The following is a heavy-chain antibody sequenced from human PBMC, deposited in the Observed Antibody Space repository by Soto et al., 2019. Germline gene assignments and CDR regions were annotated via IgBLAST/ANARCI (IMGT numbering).Heavy chain of an antibody. CDR2: INPNTGGT. J-gene: IGHJ1*01. Sequence: ASVKGSCKASGYIFTSYYVHCVRQVPGQGLEWMGWINPNTGGTNYAQRFEGRVTMTRDTSISTAYMELSRLTSDDTAIYFCARVSPRNEFAFWGQGSLVAGS. V-gene: IGHV1-2*02. CDR1: GYIFTSYY. D-gene: IGHD3-10*01. CDR3: ARVSPRNEFAF.